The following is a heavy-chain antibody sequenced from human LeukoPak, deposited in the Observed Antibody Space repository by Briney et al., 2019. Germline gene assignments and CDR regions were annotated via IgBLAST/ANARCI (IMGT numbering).Heavy chain of an antibody. V-gene: IGHV4-59*01. Sequence: PSETLSLTCTVSGGSISSYYWNWIRQPPGKGLEGIGYTYYSGTTNYNPSLKSRVTISVDTSKNQFSLKLSSVTAADTAVYYCARGVYIAAAQYGYWGQGTLVTVSS. CDR3: ARGVYIAAAQYGY. D-gene: IGHD6-13*01. CDR1: GGSISSYY. J-gene: IGHJ4*02. CDR2: TYYSGTT.